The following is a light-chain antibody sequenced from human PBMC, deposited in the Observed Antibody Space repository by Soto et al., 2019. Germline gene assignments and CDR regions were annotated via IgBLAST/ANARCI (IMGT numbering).Light chain of an antibody. J-gene: IGKJ4*01. V-gene: IGKV4-1*01. Sequence: DIVLTQSPDSLAVSLGARATINCKSSQSVLFSSNNLNYLAWYQQKPGQPPKLLIYWASTRDSGVPDRFSGSGSGTNFTLIINSLQAEDVAVYYCQQHYSTPLTFGGGTNAEI. CDR2: WAS. CDR3: QQHYSTPLT. CDR1: QSVLFSSNNLNY.